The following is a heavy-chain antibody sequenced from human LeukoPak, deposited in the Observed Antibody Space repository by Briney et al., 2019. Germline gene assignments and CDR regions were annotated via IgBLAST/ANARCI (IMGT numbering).Heavy chain of an antibody. J-gene: IGHJ4*02. V-gene: IGHV4-59*01. CDR2: ISYSGST. CDR3: ARGSSGYSYG. CDR1: GGSISSYY. D-gene: IGHD5-18*01. Sequence: SETLSLTCTVSGGSISSYYWSWIRQPPGKGLEWIGYISYSGSTNYNPSLKSRVTISVDTSKNQFPLKLSSVTAADTAVYYCARGSSGYSYGWGQGTLVTVSS.